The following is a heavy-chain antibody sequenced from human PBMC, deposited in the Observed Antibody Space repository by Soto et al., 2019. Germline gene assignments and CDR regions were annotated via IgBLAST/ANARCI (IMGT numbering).Heavy chain of an antibody. V-gene: IGHV1-69*06. J-gene: IGHJ4*02. D-gene: IGHD6-19*01. Sequence: QVQLVQSGAEVKKPGSSVKVSCKASGGTFSSYAISWVRQAPGQGLEWMGGIIPIFGTANYAQKFQGRVTITADKSTSTAYMELRSLRSEDTAVYYCARAPPPLGSSGWIFDYWGQGTLVTVSS. CDR3: ARAPPPLGSSGWIFDY. CDR1: GGTFSSYA. CDR2: IIPIFGTA.